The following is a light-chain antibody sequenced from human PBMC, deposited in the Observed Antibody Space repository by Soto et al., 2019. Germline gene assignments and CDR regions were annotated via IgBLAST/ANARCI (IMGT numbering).Light chain of an antibody. Sequence: QSALTQPASVSGSPGQSITIYCIGTSSDVGGYNYVSWYQQHPGKAPKLIIYEVTNRPSGVSNRFSGSKSGHTASLTISGLQAEDEADYYCNSYTGSNTYVFGTGTQLTVL. CDR3: NSYTGSNTYV. CDR1: SSDVGGYNY. V-gene: IGLV2-14*01. CDR2: EVT. J-gene: IGLJ1*01.